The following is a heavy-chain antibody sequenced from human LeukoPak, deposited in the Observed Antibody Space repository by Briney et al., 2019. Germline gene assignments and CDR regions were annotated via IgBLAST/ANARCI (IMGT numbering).Heavy chain of an antibody. J-gene: IGHJ3*02. D-gene: IGHD3-10*01. V-gene: IGHV3-21*01. Sequence: MSGGSLRLSCAASGFTLSSYSMNWVRQAPGKGLEWVSSISSSSSYIYYADSVKGRFTISRDNAKNSLYLQMNSLRAEDTAVYYCARGGGSGSYYGAFDIWGQGTMVTVSS. CDR1: GFTLSSYS. CDR2: ISSSSSYI. CDR3: ARGGGSGSYYGAFDI.